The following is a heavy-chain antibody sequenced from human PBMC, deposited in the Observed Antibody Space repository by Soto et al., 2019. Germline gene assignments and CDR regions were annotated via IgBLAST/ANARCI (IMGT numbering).Heavy chain of an antibody. J-gene: IGHJ6*02. CDR1: GGTFSSYA. V-gene: IGHV1-69*13. D-gene: IGHD3-10*01. CDR2: IIPIFGTA. Sequence: SVKVSCKASGGTFSSYAIGWVRQAPGQGLEWMGGIIPIFGTANYAQKFQGRVTITADESTSTAYMELSSLRSEDTAVYYCARDLAPRRGRIRFGELLRTSGMDVWGQGTTVTVSS. CDR3: ARDLAPRRGRIRFGELLRTSGMDV.